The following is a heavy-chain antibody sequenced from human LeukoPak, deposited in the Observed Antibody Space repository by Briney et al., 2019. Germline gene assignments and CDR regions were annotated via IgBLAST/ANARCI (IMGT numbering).Heavy chain of an antibody. D-gene: IGHD3-10*01. CDR1: GGSISSSNW. CDR2: IYHSGST. CDR3: ARIPLVWSSPKGAFDI. V-gene: IGHV4-4*02. Sequence: SGTLSLTCAVSGGSISSSNWWGWVRHPPGKGLDGIGEIYHSGSTNYNPSLNSRVTISVDKSKNQFSLKVSSVTAADTAVYYCARIPLVWSSPKGAFDIWGQGTMVTVSS. J-gene: IGHJ3*02.